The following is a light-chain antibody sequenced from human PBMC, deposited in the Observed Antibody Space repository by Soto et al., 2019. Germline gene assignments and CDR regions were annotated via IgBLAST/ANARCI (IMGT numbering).Light chain of an antibody. J-gene: IGKJ5*01. Sequence: IQMTQSPSSLSASVGDRVSITCRASQTINSYLNWFQQKPGEVPKLLIYTASNLQGGVPSRFSGSQSGTEFTLVISSLQPEDSATYYCQQGYGTPFTFGRGTRLEIK. CDR3: QQGYGTPFT. CDR1: QTINSY. CDR2: TAS. V-gene: IGKV1-39*01.